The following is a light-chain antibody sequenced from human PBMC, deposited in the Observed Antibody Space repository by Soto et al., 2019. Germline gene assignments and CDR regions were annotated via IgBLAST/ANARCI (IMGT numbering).Light chain of an antibody. CDR1: SSDVGGYNY. J-gene: IGLJ2*01. Sequence: QSALTQPASVSGSPGQSITISCTGTSSDVGGYNYVSWYQQHPGKAPKLMIYEVSYRPSGVSHRFSGSKSGNTASLTISGLQAEDEADYYCSSYTGSSTVVFGGGTKLTVL. V-gene: IGLV2-14*01. CDR3: SSYTGSSTVV. CDR2: EVS.